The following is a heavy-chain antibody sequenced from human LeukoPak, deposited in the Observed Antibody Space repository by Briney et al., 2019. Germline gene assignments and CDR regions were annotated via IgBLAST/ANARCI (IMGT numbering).Heavy chain of an antibody. CDR1: GFTFSSYA. CDR3: ARDPLSAYDYYFDY. CDR2: ISSSSSYI. J-gene: IGHJ4*02. Sequence: GGSLRLSCAASGFTFSSYAMSWVRQAPGKGLEWVSSISSSSSYIYYADSVKGRFTISRDNAKNSLYLQMSSLRAEDTAVYYCARDPLSAYDYYFDYWGQGTLVTVSS. D-gene: IGHD5-12*01. V-gene: IGHV3-21*01.